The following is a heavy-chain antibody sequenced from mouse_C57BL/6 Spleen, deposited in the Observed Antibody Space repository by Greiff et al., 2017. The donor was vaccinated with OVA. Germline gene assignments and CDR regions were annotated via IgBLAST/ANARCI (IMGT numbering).Heavy chain of an antibody. D-gene: IGHD2-5*01. J-gene: IGHJ4*01. CDR2: ISGGGGNT. CDR3: ARLVTDYYAMDY. V-gene: IGHV5-9*01. Sequence: EVKLVESGGGLVKPGGSLKLSCAASGFTFSSYTMSWVRQTPEKRLEWVATISGGGGNTYYPDSVKGRFTISRDNAKNTLYLQMSSLRSEDTALYYCARLVTDYYAMDYWGQGTSVTVSS. CDR1: GFTFSSYT.